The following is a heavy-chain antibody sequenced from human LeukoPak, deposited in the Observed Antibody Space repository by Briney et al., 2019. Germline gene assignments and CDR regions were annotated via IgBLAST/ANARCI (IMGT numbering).Heavy chain of an antibody. CDR2: ITGSGVTT. CDR1: GFTFNDYD. CDR3: GRPTSSGSINS. J-gene: IGHJ4*02. Sequence: GGSLRLSCAASGFTFNDYDMHWVRQAPGKGLEWVSFITGSGVTTSYADSVKGRFTISRDSAKHSLFLQMNSLRAEDTAVYYCGRPTSSGSINSWGQGTLVTVSS. D-gene: IGHD6-19*01. V-gene: IGHV3-48*01.